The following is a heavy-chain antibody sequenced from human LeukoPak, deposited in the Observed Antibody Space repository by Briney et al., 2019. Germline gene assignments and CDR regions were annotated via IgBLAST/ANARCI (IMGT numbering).Heavy chain of an antibody. CDR2: INHSGST. J-gene: IGHJ6*02. CDR1: GGSFSGYY. Sequence: SETLSLTCAVYGGSFSGYYWSWIRQPPGKGLEWIGEINHSGSTNYNPSLKSRVTISVDTSKNQFSLKLSSVTAADTAVYYCARARVGVAPYYYYYYGMDVWGQGTTVTVSS. D-gene: IGHD3-3*01. V-gene: IGHV4-34*01. CDR3: ARARVGVAPYYYYYYGMDV.